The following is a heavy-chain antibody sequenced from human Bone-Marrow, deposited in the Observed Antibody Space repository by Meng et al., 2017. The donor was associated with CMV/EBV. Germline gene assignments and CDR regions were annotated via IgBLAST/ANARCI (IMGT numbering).Heavy chain of an antibody. V-gene: IGHV2-26*01. D-gene: IGHD3-3*01. J-gene: IGHJ3*02. CDR2: IFSNDEK. CDR1: GFSLSNARMG. CDR3: ARIRSLRFLEWSSKCAFDI. Sequence: GPTLVKPTETLTLTCTVSGFSLSNARMGVSWIRQPPGKALEWLAHIFSNDEKSYSTSLKSRVTISKDTSKSQVVLTMTNMDPVDTATYYCARIRSLRFLEWSSKCAFDIWGQGTMVTVSS.